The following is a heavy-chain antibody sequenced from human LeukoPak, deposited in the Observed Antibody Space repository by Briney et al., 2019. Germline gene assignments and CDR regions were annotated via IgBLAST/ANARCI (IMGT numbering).Heavy chain of an antibody. CDR1: GFTFSSYA. D-gene: IGHD3-9*01. CDR3: AKDRVSDILTGYYLSELPAPDDY. CDR2: IIGSGGST. J-gene: IGHJ4*02. Sequence: GGSLRLSCAASGFTFSSYAMSWVRQAPGKGLEWVSAIIGSGGSTYYADSVKGRFTISRDNSKNTLYLQMNSLRAEDTAVYYCAKDRVSDILTGYYLSELPAPDDYWGQGTLVTVSS. V-gene: IGHV3-23*01.